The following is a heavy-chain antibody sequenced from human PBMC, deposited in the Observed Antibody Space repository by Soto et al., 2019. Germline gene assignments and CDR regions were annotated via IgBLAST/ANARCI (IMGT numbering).Heavy chain of an antibody. D-gene: IGHD3-16*02. V-gene: IGHV3-23*01. Sequence: GGSLRLSCAASGFTFSSYAMSWVRQAPGKGLEWVSAISGSGGSTYYADSVKGRFTISRDNSKNTLYLQMNSLRAEDTAVYYCAKWWGYDYIWGSYRTGNDYWGQGTLVTVSS. CDR2: ISGSGGST. J-gene: IGHJ4*02. CDR3: AKWWGYDYIWGSYRTGNDY. CDR1: GFTFSSYA.